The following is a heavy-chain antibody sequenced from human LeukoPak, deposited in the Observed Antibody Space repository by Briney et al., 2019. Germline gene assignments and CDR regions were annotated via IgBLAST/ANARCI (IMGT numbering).Heavy chain of an antibody. CDR3: AARGYCSGTSCLLEY. V-gene: IGHV3-7*01. CDR1: GFTFSSYW. J-gene: IGHJ4*02. Sequence: GGSLRLTCAASGFTFSSYWMSWVRQAPGKGLEWVANIKQDGSEKYYVDSVKGRFTISRDNAKNTLYVQMNSLRAEDTAVYYCAARGYCSGTSCLLEYWGQGTLVTVSS. CDR2: IKQDGSEK. D-gene: IGHD2-2*01.